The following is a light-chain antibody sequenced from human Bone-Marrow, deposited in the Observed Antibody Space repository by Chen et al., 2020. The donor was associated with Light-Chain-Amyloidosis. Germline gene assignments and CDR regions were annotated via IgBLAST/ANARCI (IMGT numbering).Light chain of an antibody. CDR3: QTYDTTLSAPV. Sequence: QSALTQPPSVSGAPGQRVTISCAGSSANIGTGYDVHWYQQPPGSAPKVVIYSNSNRPSGVPDRFSGSKSGTSASLVITGLQAEDEADYYCQTYDTTLSAPVFGGGTRLTVL. J-gene: IGLJ2*01. CDR2: SNS. CDR1: SANIGTGYD. V-gene: IGLV1-40*01.